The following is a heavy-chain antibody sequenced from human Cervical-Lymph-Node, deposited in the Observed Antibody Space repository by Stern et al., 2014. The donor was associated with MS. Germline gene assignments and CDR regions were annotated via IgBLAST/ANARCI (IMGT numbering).Heavy chain of an antibody. Sequence: EVQLVESGGCLVQPGMSLRLSCAASGFTFADYAMHWVRQAPGKGLEWVSGMSWTSGSIGYADSVKGRFTISRDNAKNSLYLQMNSLRTEDTAFYYCAKGSVGIAAPRNFDYWGQGTLVTVSS. J-gene: IGHJ4*02. CDR1: GFTFADYA. D-gene: IGHD6-13*01. V-gene: IGHV3-9*01. CDR2: MSWTSGSI. CDR3: AKGSVGIAAPRNFDY.